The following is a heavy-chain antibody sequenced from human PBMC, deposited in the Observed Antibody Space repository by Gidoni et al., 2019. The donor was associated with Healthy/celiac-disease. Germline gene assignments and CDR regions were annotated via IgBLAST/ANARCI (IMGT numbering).Heavy chain of an antibody. Sequence: EVQLVESGGGVVQPGGALRLSCAASGFTCSSYWMSWVRQAPGKGLEWVANIKQDGSEKYYVDSVKCRFTISRDNAKTSLYLQMNSLRAEDTAVYYCARGLGNDYWGQGTLVTVSS. D-gene: IGHD7-27*01. CDR2: IKQDGSEK. J-gene: IGHJ4*02. CDR3: ARGLGNDY. CDR1: GFTCSSYW. V-gene: IGHV3-7*03.